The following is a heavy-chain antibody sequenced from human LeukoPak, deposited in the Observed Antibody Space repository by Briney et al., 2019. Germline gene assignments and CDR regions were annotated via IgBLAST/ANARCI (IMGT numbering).Heavy chain of an antibody. CDR1: GYTFTGYY. J-gene: IGHJ6*03. CDR3: ARAAGIAVAGIRYYYYYMDV. Sequence: ASVKVSCKASGYTFTGYYMHWVRQAPGQGLEWMGWINPNSGGTNYAQKFQGRVTMTRDTSISTAYMELSRLRSDDTAVYYCARAAGIAVAGIRYYYYYMDVWGKGTTVTVSS. V-gene: IGHV1-2*02. D-gene: IGHD6-19*01. CDR2: INPNSGGT.